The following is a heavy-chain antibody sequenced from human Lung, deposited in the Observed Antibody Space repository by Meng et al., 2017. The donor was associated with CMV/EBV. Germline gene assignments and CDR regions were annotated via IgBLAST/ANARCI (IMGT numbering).Heavy chain of an antibody. V-gene: IGHV4-4*02. CDR3: ARDPYATGWAG. CDR1: GGSISIRSW. CDR2: IYHSGGT. D-gene: IGHD6-19*01. J-gene: IGHJ4*02. Sequence: VRVKEAGPGLVKPSGTLSLTCAVYGGSISIRSWWSWVRQPPGKGLEWIGEIYHSGGTNYNPSLRGRVTISLDKSKNQFSLTLRSVTAADTAVYYCARDPYATGWAGWGQGTLVTVSS.